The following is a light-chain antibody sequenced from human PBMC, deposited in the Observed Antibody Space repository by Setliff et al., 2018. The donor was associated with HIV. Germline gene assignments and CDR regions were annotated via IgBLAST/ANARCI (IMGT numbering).Light chain of an antibody. CDR3: CSHLGTSTGI. V-gene: IGLV2-11*01. CDR1: SGDIGRYNY. Sequence: QSVLTQPASVSGSPGQSITISCTGTSGDIGRYNYVSWYQQHPGKAPKFIVYDVSKRPSGVPDRFSGSKSGNTASLTISGLQAEDEADYYCCSHLGTSTGIFGGGTKVTVL. J-gene: IGLJ2*01. CDR2: DVS.